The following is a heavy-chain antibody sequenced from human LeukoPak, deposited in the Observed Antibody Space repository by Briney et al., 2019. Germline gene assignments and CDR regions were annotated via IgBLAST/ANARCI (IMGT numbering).Heavy chain of an antibody. V-gene: IGHV1-18*01. CDR1: GFTFSSYG. D-gene: IGHD3-10*01. J-gene: IGHJ4*02. Sequence: VASVKVSCKASGFTFSSYGISWVRQAPGQGLEWMGWISSSSGNTNYAQKFQGRVTMTTDKSTSTAYMELRSLRSDDTAVYYCAREHPHFGEIWNDYWGQGTPVTVSS. CDR3: AREHPHFGEIWNDY. CDR2: ISSSSGNT.